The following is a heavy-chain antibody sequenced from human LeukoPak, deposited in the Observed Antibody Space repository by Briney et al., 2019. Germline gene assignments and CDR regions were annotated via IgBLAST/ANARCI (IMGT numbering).Heavy chain of an antibody. CDR3: AGQGGTANP. CDR1: GFTFDDYA. CDR2: ISWNSGSI. V-gene: IGHV3-9*01. Sequence: PGGSLRLSCAASGFTFDDYAMHWVRQAPGKGLEWVSGISWNSGSIGYADSVKGRFTISRDNAKNSLYLQMNSLRAEDTAVYYCAGQGGTANPWGQGTLVTVSS. J-gene: IGHJ5*02. D-gene: IGHD3-16*01.